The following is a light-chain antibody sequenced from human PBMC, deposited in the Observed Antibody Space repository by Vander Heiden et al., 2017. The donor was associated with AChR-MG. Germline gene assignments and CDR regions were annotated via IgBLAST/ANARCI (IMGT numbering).Light chain of an antibody. CDR2: EVS. V-gene: IGLV2-23*02. CDR1: SSDVGRYNL. Sequence: QSALPQPASVSGSPGQSLTISCTGTSSDVGRYNLVAWYQQHPGKAPKLMIHEVSKRPSGVSNRFSGSKSGNTAALTISGLQAEDEADYYCCSYAGSSTWVFGGGTKLTVL. J-gene: IGLJ3*02. CDR3: CSYAGSSTWV.